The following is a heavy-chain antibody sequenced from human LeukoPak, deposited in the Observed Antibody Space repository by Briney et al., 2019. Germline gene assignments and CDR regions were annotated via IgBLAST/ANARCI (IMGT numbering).Heavy chain of an antibody. CDR3: ARSSGSYGSDY. Sequence: PSETLSLTCAVYGGSFSGYYWSWIRQPPGKGLEWIGEINHSGSTNYNPSLKSRVTISVDTSKNQFSLKLSSVTAADTAVYYCARSSGSYGSDYWGQGTLVTVSP. V-gene: IGHV4-34*01. CDR1: GGSFSGYY. CDR2: INHSGST. D-gene: IGHD1-26*01. J-gene: IGHJ4*02.